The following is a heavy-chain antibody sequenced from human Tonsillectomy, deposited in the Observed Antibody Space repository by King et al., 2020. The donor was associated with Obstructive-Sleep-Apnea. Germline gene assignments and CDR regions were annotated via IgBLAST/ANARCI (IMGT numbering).Heavy chain of an antibody. D-gene: IGHD3-22*01. J-gene: IGHJ4*02. Sequence: VQLVESGGGVVQPGRSLRLSCAASGFTFSSYGMHWVRQAPGKGLEWVAVIWYDGSNNYYADSVKGRFTISRDNSKNTLYLQMNSLRAEDTAVYYCARGARYYDSSGYSEFDYWGQGTLVTVSS. V-gene: IGHV3-33*01. CDR3: ARGARYYDSSGYSEFDY. CDR1: GFTFSSYG. CDR2: IWYDGSNN.